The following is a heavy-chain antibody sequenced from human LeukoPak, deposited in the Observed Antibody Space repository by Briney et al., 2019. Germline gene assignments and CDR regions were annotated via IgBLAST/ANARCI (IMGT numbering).Heavy chain of an antibody. D-gene: IGHD6-19*01. V-gene: IGHV3-21*01. CDR1: GFTFRTYT. J-gene: IGHJ4*02. CDR3: AREHLGVAAADY. Sequence: PGGFLRLSCAASGFTFRTYTMNWVRQAPGKRLEWVSSISSDSRYIYYADSVKGRFTISRDNAQNSLYLQMNSLRAEDTAVYYCAREHLGVAAADYWGQGTLVTVSS. CDR2: ISSDSRYI.